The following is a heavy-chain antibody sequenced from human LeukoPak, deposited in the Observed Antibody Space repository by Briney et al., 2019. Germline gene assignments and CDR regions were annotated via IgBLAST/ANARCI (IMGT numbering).Heavy chain of an antibody. V-gene: IGHV5-51*01. D-gene: IGHD3-10*01. CDR1: GYSFTSCW. J-gene: IGHJ4*02. Sequence: GESPKISCKGSGYSFTSCWIGWVRQIPGEGLEWMGIIYPGDFDTRYSPSFQGQVTISADKSISTAYLQWSSLKASDTAMYYCARHDTIITYWGQGTLVTVSS. CDR2: IYPGDFDT. CDR3: ARHDTIITY.